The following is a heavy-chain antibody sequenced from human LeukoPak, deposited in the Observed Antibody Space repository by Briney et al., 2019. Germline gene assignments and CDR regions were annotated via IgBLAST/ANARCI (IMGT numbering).Heavy chain of an antibody. CDR2: IWYDGSNK. CDR1: GFTFSSYG. CDR3: ARDGTNTVNWFDP. J-gene: IGHJ5*02. D-gene: IGHD1-7*01. Sequence: GGSLRLSCAASGFTFSSYGMRWVRQAPGKGLEWVAVIWYDGSNKYYADSVKGRFTISRDNSKNTLYLQMNSLRAEDTAVYYCARDGTNTVNWFDPSGQGTLVTVSS. V-gene: IGHV3-33*01.